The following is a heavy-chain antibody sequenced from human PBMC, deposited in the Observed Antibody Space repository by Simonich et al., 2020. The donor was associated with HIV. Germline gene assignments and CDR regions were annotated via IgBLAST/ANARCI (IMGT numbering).Heavy chain of an antibody. CDR1: GYTVTGYY. CDR3: ARDRTVYYFDY. CDR2: NNPNSGGT. Sequence: QVQLVQSGAEVKKPGASVKVSCKASGYTVTGYYIHWVRQAPGQGLGGMGRNNPNSGGTNYAQKFKGRVTMTRDTSISTAYMELSRLRSDDTAVYYCARDRTVYYFDYWGQGTLVTVSS. J-gene: IGHJ4*02. D-gene: IGHD1-1*01. V-gene: IGHV1-2*06.